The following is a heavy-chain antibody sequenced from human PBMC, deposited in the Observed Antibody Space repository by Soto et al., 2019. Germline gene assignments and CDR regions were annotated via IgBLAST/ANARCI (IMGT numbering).Heavy chain of an antibody. V-gene: IGHV4-39*01. CDR1: GGSISSSSYY. CDR2: IYYSGST. D-gene: IGHD3-22*01. Sequence: PSETLSLTCTVSGGSISSSSYYWGWIRQPPGKGLEWIGGIYYSGSTYYNPSLKSRVTISVDTSKNQFSLKLSSVTAADTAVYYCARSYYYDSSGYTIFDYWGQGTLVTVSS. J-gene: IGHJ4*02. CDR3: ARSYYYDSSGYTIFDY.